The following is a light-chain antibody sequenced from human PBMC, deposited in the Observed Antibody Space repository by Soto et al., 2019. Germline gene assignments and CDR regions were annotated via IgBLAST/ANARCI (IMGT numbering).Light chain of an antibody. CDR3: QQRSNWPPT. V-gene: IGKV3-11*01. Sequence: EIVLTQSPATLSLSPGKRTTLSCRASQSVSSYLAWYQQKPGQAPRLLIYDASNRATGIPARFSGSGSGTDFTLTISSLEPEDFAVYYCQQRSNWPPTFGQGTKVEIK. CDR2: DAS. J-gene: IGKJ1*01. CDR1: QSVSSY.